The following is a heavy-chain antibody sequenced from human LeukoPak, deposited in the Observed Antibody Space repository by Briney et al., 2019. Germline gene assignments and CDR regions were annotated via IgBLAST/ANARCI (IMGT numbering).Heavy chain of an antibody. Sequence: SETLSLTCTVSGGSISSHYWSWIRQPPGKGLEWIGYIYYSGSTNYNPSLKSRVTISVDTSKNQFPLKLSSVTAADTAVYYCARGYCSSTSCYISYYFDYWGQGTLVTVSS. D-gene: IGHD2-2*02. CDR1: GGSISSHY. J-gene: IGHJ4*02. V-gene: IGHV4-59*11. CDR2: IYYSGST. CDR3: ARGYCSSTSCYISYYFDY.